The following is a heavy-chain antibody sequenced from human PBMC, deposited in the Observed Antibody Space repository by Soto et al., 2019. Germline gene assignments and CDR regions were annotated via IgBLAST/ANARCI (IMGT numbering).Heavy chain of an antibody. CDR1: GFTFSSYA. D-gene: IGHD5-18*01. V-gene: IGHV3-23*01. J-gene: IGHJ5*02. CDR3: AKDMVKNWFDP. Sequence: EVQVLESGGGMVQPGGSLRLSCAASGFTFSSYAMSWVRQAPGKGLEWVSGISGSGGSTYYADSVKGRFTISRDNSKNTLYLQMNSLRAEDTAVYYCAKDMVKNWFDPWGQGTLFTVSS. CDR2: ISGSGGST.